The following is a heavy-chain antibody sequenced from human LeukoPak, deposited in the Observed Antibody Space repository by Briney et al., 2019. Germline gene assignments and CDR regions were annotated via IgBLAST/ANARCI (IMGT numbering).Heavy chain of an antibody. Sequence: GGSLRLSCTASGFTFGDYAMSWVRQAPGKGLEWVGFIRSKAYGGTTEYAASVKGRFTISRDDSKSIAYLQMNSLKTEDTAVYYCTRLQAARDYFDYWGQGTLVTVSS. CDR1: GFTFGDYA. CDR3: TRLQAARDYFDY. V-gene: IGHV3-49*04. J-gene: IGHJ4*02. D-gene: IGHD6-6*01. CDR2: IRSKAYGGTT.